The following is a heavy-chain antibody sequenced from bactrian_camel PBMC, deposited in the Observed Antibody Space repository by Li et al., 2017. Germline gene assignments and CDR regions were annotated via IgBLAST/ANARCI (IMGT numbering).Heavy chain of an antibody. V-gene: IGHV3S1*01. Sequence: VQLVESGGGLVQPGGSLRLSCAASGFTFSYSWMYWVRQPPGKGLEWVSTITRTGTTYYADSVKDRFTISRDNAQNTLYLQMNGLKTEDTAVYYCTTDGTSYSDYVNHWGQGTQVTVS. CDR3: TTDGTSYSDYVNH. CDR1: GFTFSYSW. J-gene: IGHJ4*01. CDR2: ITRTGTT. D-gene: IGHD7*01.